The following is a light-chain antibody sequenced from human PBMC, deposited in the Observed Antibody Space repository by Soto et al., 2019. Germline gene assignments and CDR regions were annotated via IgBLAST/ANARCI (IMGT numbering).Light chain of an antibody. CDR1: QSVSNNY. Sequence: EIVLTQSPGNMSLSPGERATLSCRASQSVSNNYLAWYQQKPGQAPRLLIYGASNRATGIPDRFSGSGSGTDFTLTICRLEPEDFAVYYCQQYGSSGTFGQGAKVDIK. CDR2: GAS. V-gene: IGKV3-20*01. J-gene: IGKJ1*01. CDR3: QQYGSSGT.